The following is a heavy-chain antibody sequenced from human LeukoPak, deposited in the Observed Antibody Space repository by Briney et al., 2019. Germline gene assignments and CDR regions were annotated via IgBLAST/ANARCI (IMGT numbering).Heavy chain of an antibody. Sequence: PGGSLRLSCAASGFTFSSYGMHWVGQAPGKGVEGVSGISWNSGSIEYEDSVKGRFTISRENAKKSVYLQMNSLRAEDMALYYCAKDGGQVVTQYYFDYWGQGTLVTASS. D-gene: IGHD4-23*01. CDR2: ISWNSGSI. J-gene: IGHJ4*02. CDR3: AKDGGQVVTQYYFDY. CDR1: GFTFSSYG. V-gene: IGHV3-9*03.